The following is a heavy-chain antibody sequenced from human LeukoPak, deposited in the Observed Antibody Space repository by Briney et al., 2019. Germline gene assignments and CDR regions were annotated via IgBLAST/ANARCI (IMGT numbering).Heavy chain of an antibody. J-gene: IGHJ4*02. CDR1: GGSISSYY. Sequence: SETPSLTCTVSGGSISSYYWSWIRQPPGKGLEWIGYIYYSGSTNYNPSLKSRVTISVDTSKNQFSLKLSSVTAADTAVYYCARGRGYYDSSGYFHWGQGTLVTVSS. V-gene: IGHV4-59*01. CDR3: ARGRGYYDSSGYFH. CDR2: IYYSGST. D-gene: IGHD3-22*01.